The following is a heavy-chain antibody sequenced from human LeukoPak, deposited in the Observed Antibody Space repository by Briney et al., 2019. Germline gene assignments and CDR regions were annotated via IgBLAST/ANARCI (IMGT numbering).Heavy chain of an antibody. Sequence: GASVKVSCKASGYTFTGYYMHWVRQAPGQGLEWMGIINPSDGFTSYAQKFQGRVTMTSDTSTSTVYMELSSLRSEDTAVYYCARTGYNYDYYYWGQGTLVTVSS. D-gene: IGHD5-18*01. CDR1: GYTFTGYY. CDR3: ARTGYNYDYYY. CDR2: INPSDGFT. V-gene: IGHV1-46*01. J-gene: IGHJ4*02.